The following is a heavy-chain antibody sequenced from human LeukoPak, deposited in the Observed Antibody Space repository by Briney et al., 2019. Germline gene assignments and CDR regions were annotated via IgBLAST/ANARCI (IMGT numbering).Heavy chain of an antibody. CDR3: ARAPLYHIAVAGNFDY. CDR2: IYTTGST. D-gene: IGHD6-19*01. Sequence: SETLSLTCSVSGGSISSGSYYWSWIRQPAGKGLEWIGRIYTTGSTNYNPSLKSRVTISVDTSKNQFSLKLSSVTAAATSVYYCARAPLYHIAVAGNFDYWGQGTLVTVSS. V-gene: IGHV4-61*02. J-gene: IGHJ4*02. CDR1: GGSISSGSYY.